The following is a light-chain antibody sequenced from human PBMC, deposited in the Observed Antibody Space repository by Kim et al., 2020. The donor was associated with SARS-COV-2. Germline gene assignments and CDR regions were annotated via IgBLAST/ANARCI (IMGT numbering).Light chain of an antibody. CDR2: STS. CDR1: SGAVTSGYY. J-gene: IGLJ3*02. Sequence: GKVSRTCASRSGAVTSGYYPNWFQQKPGQAPRALIYSTSNKRSWTPARFSGALLGGKAALTLSGVQPEDEAEYYCLLYYGGAQSWVFGGGTQLTVL. CDR3: LLYYGGAQSWV. V-gene: IGLV7-43*01.